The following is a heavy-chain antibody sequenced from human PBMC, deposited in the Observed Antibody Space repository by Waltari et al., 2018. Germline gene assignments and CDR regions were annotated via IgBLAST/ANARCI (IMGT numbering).Heavy chain of an antibody. Sequence: EVQLVESGGGLVQPGGSLRLSCAASGFTFGSYSMNWVRQAPGKGLEWVSYISSSRSTIYYADSVKGRFTISRDNAKNSLYLQMNSLRDEDTAVYYCARVRRYCSGGSCYSDYWGQGTLVTVSS. CDR3: ARVRRYCSGGSCYSDY. CDR1: GFTFGSYS. CDR2: ISSSRSTI. V-gene: IGHV3-48*02. D-gene: IGHD2-15*01. J-gene: IGHJ4*02.